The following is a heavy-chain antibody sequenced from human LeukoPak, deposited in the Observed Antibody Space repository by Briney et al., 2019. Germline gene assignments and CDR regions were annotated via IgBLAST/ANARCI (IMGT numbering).Heavy chain of an antibody. CDR2: ISNSNSYI. D-gene: IGHD6-19*01. J-gene: IGHJ3*02. V-gene: IGHV3-21*01. CDR3: ARPIAVAGRYAFDI. CDR1: GFTFSSYS. Sequence: GGSLRLSCAASGFTFSSYSMNWVRQAPGKGLEWVSSISNSNSYIYYADSVKGRFTISRDNAKNSLYLQMNSLRAEDTAVYYCARPIAVAGRYAFDIWGQGTMVTVSS.